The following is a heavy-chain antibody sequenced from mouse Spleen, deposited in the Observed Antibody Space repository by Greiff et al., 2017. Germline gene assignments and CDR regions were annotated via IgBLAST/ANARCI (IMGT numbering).Heavy chain of an antibody. CDR1: GYSITSGYY. CDR2: ISYDGSN. D-gene: IGHD2-5*01. V-gene: IGHV3-6*01. Sequence: DVQLQESGPGLVKPSQSLSLTCSVTGYSITSGYYWNWIRQFPGNKLEWMGYISYDGSNNYNPSLKNRISITRDTSKNQFFLKLNSVTTEDTATYYCASLYYSNFDYWGQGTTLTVSS. J-gene: IGHJ2*01. CDR3: ASLYYSNFDY.